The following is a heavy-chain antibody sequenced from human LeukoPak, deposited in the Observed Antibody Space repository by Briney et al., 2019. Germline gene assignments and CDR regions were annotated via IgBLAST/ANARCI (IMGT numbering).Heavy chain of an antibody. V-gene: IGHV3-23*01. J-gene: IGHJ4*02. D-gene: IGHD2-8*01. CDR3: AKDTSIGKYCTNGVCSPFDY. CDR2: ISDSGDYT. Sequence: PGGSLRLSCAGSGFTFSSYAMSWVRQAPGQGLEGVSVISDSGDYTSYADSVRGRFTISRDNSRNTLYLQMISLRPEDTAVYYCAKDTSIGKYCTNGVCSPFDYRGQGTLVTVSS. CDR1: GFTFSSYA.